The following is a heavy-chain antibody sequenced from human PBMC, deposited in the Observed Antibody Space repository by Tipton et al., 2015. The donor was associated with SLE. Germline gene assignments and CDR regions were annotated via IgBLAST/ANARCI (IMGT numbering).Heavy chain of an antibody. V-gene: IGHV4-39*07. CDR3: ARGRRGYTAYVVPDY. CDR1: GGYITSDIYY. Sequence: TLSLTCFVSGGYITSDIYYWGWIRQPPGKGLEWIGSVYESGTTYYNPSLKSRVTMSVDTSKTQFSLKLSSLTAADTAVYYCARGRRGYTAYVVPDYWGQGTQVTVSS. CDR2: VYESGTT. J-gene: IGHJ4*02. D-gene: IGHD5-12*01.